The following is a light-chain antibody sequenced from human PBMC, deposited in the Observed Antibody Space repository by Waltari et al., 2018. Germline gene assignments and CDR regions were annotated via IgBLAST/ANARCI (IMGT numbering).Light chain of an antibody. J-gene: IGLJ2*01. V-gene: IGLV4-60*03. CDR2: IESSGTF. Sequence: QPVLTQSSSASASLGPSVKLTCTLSSGHITYIITWPPHQPGKAHRYLMKIESSGTFNRGSGVPDRFSGSTSEADFYLTISNLQSEDEADYYCETWDSKHHIFGGGTKLTVL. CDR1: SGHITYI. CDR3: ETWDSKHHI.